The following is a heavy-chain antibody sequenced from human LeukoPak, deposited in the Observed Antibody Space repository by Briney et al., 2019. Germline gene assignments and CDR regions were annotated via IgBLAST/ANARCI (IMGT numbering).Heavy chain of an antibody. V-gene: IGHV3-74*01. J-gene: IGHJ3*02. CDR2: DNTDGSST. Sequence: PGGSLRLSCAVSGFTLGSYWMHWVRQAPGQGLEWVSRDNTDGSSTTYAESVKGRFTISKDNAKNTLYLQMNGLRAEDTAVYYCARELGVGVIGDAFDIWGQGTVVTVSS. CDR3: ARELGVGVIGDAFDI. D-gene: IGHD3-22*01. CDR1: GFTLGSYW.